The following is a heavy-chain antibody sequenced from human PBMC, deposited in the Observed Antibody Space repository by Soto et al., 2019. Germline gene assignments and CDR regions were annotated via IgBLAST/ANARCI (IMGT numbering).Heavy chain of an antibody. CDR3: ARLPTNHVTAMVDVGFDY. V-gene: IGHV4-39*01. CDR2: LYYSGST. D-gene: IGHD5-18*01. CDR1: GGSISSSGYY. J-gene: IGHJ4*02. Sequence: QLQLQESGPGLVKPSETLSLTCTVSGGSISSSGYYWGWIRQPPGKGLEWIGNLYYSGSTYNNPSLKSRVSISVDTSKNQFSLKLTSVTAADTALYYCARLPTNHVTAMVDVGFDYWGQGNLVTVSS.